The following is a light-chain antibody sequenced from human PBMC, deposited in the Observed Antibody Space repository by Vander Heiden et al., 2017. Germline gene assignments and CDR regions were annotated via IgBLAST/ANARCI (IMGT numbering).Light chain of an antibody. CDR1: QSISSY. V-gene: IGKV1-39*01. J-gene: IGKJ4*01. CDR3: QQSFSTPT. Sequence: DIHMSQSPSSLSASVGDRVTITCRASQSISSYLHWYQQRPGKAPELVIYAASSLQSGVPSRFSGSGSGTDFTLTISSLQPEDFATYYCQQSFSTPTFGGGTKVEIK. CDR2: AAS.